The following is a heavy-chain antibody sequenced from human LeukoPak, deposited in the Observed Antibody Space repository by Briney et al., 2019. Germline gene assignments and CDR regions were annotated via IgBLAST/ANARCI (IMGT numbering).Heavy chain of an antibody. V-gene: IGHV1-24*01. J-gene: IGHJ3*02. D-gene: IGHD3-10*01. CDR1: GYTLTELS. CDR2: FDPEDGET. Sequence: GASVKVSCKVSGYTLTELSMHCVRQAPGKGLEWMGGFDPEDGETIYAQKFQGRVTMTEDTSTDTAYMELSSLRSEDTAVYYCALLMVRGVIGAFDIWGQGTMVTVSS. CDR3: ALLMVRGVIGAFDI.